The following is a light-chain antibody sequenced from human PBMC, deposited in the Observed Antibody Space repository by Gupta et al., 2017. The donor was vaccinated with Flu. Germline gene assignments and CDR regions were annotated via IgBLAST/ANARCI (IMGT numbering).Light chain of an antibody. CDR3: QQSDSTPFT. J-gene: IGKJ2*01. CDR2: AAS. Sequence: PSSLSASVGDRVTITCRASQSISSYLNWYQQKPGKAPKLLIYAASSLQSGVPSRFSGSGSGTDFTLTISRLQPEDFATYYCQQSDSTPFTFGQGTKLEIK. CDR1: QSISSY. V-gene: IGKV1-39*01.